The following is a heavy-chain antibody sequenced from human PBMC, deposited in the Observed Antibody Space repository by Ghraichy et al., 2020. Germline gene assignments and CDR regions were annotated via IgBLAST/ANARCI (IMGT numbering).Heavy chain of an antibody. J-gene: IGHJ3*02. D-gene: IGHD3-9*01. V-gene: IGHV3-30*04. CDR3: ARGIYTYYDILTGYPPHWGAFDI. CDR2: ISYDGSNK. CDR1: GFTFSSYA. Sequence: GGSLRLSCAASGFTFSSYAMHWVRQAPGKGLEWVTVISYDGSNKYYADSVKGRFTISRDNSKNTLYLQMNSLRAEDTAVYYCARGIYTYYDILTGYPPHWGAFDIWGQGTMVTVSS.